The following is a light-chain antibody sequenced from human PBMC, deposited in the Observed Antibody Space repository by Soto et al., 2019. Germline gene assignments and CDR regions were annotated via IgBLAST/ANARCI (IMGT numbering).Light chain of an antibody. CDR2: GAS. Sequence: EIVLTQSPGTLSLCPGERVTLSCRASQSVSSSYLAWYQQRPGQAPRLLIYGASNRATGIPDRFSASGSGTDFTLTISRLEPEDSAVYYCQQYGTWTTFGPGTKVEIK. CDR3: QQYGTWTT. V-gene: IGKV3-20*01. J-gene: IGKJ3*01. CDR1: QSVSSSY.